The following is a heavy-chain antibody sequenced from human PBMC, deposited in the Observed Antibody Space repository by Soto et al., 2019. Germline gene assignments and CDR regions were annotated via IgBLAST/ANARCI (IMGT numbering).Heavy chain of an antibody. CDR2: IKEDGSEE. Sequence: GSLRLSCAASGFTFSTYWLNWVRQAPGKGLEWVANIKEDGSEEHYVGSVKGRFTISRDNAKNSLYLEMNSLRAEDTAVYYCARERGRGSDCWECIDYWGQGTLVTVSS. CDR3: ARERGRGSDCWECIDY. CDR1: GFTFSTYW. V-gene: IGHV3-7*01. J-gene: IGHJ4*02. D-gene: IGHD5-12*01.